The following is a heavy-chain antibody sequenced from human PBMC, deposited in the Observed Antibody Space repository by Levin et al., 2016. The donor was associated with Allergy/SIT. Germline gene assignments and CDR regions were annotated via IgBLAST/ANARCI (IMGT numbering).Heavy chain of an antibody. V-gene: IGHV3-7*03. CDR3: TKPSHETTAAGEFDY. D-gene: IGHD6-13*01. J-gene: IGHJ4*02. CDR2: IKQDGSEK. Sequence: WIRQPPGKGLEWVANIKQDGSEKYYVDSVKGRFAISRDNAKNSLYLQMNSLRAEDTAVYYCTKPSHETTAAGEFDYWGQGTLVTVSS.